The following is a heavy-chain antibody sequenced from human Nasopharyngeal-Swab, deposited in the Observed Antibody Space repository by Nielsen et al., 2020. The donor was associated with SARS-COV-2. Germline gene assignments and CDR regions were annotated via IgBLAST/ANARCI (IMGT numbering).Heavy chain of an antibody. D-gene: IGHD1-26*01. Sequence: LRLSCAITGDSVSGDSVSWNWIRQSPSRGLEWLGRTYHRSKWYFDYTVSVKSRITINADTSKNQFSLQLNSVTPEDTAVYYCARDSGNYYQRCGMAVWGQGTTVTVSS. CDR3: ARDSGNYYQRCGMAV. V-gene: IGHV6-1*01. J-gene: IGHJ6*02. CDR1: GDSVSGDSVS. CDR2: TYHRSKWYF.